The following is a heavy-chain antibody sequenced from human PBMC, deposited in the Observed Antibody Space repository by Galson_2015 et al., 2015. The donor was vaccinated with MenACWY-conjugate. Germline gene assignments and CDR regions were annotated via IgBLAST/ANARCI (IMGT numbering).Heavy chain of an antibody. J-gene: IGHJ4*02. Sequence: SLRLSCAASGFDFDDYAMSWVRQAPGKGLQWVAGVGRGGGSTYYTDPVRGRFTISRDNSKNTLDLQMDRLRVEDTAVYYCAKVIYGARYFFEHWGQGSLVIVTS. D-gene: IGHD3/OR15-3a*01. CDR1: GFDFDDYA. V-gene: IGHV3-23*01. CDR2: VGRGGGST. CDR3: AKVIYGARYFFEH.